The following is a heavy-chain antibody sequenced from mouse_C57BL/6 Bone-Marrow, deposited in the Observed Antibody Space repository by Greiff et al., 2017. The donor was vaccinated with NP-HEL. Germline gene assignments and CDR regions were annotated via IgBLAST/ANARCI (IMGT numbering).Heavy chain of an antibody. CDR1: GYAFSSSW. Sequence: VQLQESGPELVKPGASVKISCKASGYAFSSSWMNWVKQRPGKGLEWIGRIYPGDGDTNYNGKFKGKATLTADKSSSTAYMQLSSLTSEDSAVYFCASPLRGFAYWGQGTLVTVSA. CDR3: ASPLRGFAY. D-gene: IGHD2-4*01. J-gene: IGHJ3*01. V-gene: IGHV1-82*01. CDR2: IYPGDGDT.